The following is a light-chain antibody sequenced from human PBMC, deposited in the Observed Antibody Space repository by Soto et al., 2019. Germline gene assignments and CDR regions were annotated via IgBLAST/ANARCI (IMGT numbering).Light chain of an antibody. V-gene: IGLV2-14*01. CDR2: EVS. Sequence: QSVLTQPASVSGSPGQSITISCTGTSSDVGYYNYVSWFQQHPGKAPKLMIYEVSNRPSGVSNRFSGSKSGNTASLTISGLQAEDEADYYCSSYTTSSTRVFGGGTKLTV. CDR3: SSYTTSSTRV. J-gene: IGLJ3*02. CDR1: SSDVGYYNY.